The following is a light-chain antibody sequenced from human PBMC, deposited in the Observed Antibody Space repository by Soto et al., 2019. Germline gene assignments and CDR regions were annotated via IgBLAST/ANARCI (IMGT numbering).Light chain of an antibody. CDR1: SNDVGSYNL. CDR2: EGS. V-gene: IGLV2-23*01. CDR3: CSYAGSSTYV. Sequence: QSVLTQSASVSGSPGQSITISCTGTSNDVGSYNLVSWYQQHPGKAPKVMIYEGSKRPSGISNRFSGSKSGNVASLTISGLQAEDEADYYCCSYAGSSTYVFGTGTKLTVL. J-gene: IGLJ1*01.